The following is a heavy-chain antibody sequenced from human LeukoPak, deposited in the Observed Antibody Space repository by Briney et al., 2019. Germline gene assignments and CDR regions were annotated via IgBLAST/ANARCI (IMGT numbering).Heavy chain of an antibody. D-gene: IGHD6-19*01. CDR3: ARNSSDWYGYMDV. J-gene: IGHJ6*04. V-gene: IGHV1-18*04. CDR2: ISTYNGYA. Sequence: ASVKVSCKASGYTFNSYGISWVRQAPGQGLEWMGWISTYNGYANYAQRLQGRVTMTTETSTSTAYVELRSLRSDDTAVYYCARNSSDWYGYMDVWGKGTTVTVSS. CDR1: GYTFNSYG.